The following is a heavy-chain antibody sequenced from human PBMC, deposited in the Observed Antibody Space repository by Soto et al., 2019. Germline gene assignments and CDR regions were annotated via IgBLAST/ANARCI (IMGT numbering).Heavy chain of an antibody. D-gene: IGHD2-2*01. CDR3: ASIGSTSLRYWYFDL. J-gene: IGHJ2*01. CDR2: IIPILGIA. V-gene: IGHV1-69*02. Sequence: QVQLVQSGAEVKRPGSSVKVSCKASGGTFSSYTISWVRQAPGQGLEWMGRIIPILGIANYAQKFQGRVTINAHKSTSKAYKELSSLRSEDTAVYYCASIGSTSLRYWYFDLWGRGTLVTVSS. CDR1: GGTFSSYT.